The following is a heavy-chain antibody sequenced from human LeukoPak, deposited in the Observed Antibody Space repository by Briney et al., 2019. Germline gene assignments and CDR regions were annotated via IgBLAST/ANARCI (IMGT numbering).Heavy chain of an antibody. V-gene: IGHV3-30*02. J-gene: IGHJ3*02. CDR3: AKNYDFWSGYYLGAFDI. CDR1: GFIFSNYG. D-gene: IGHD3-3*01. CDR2: IRFDGTTQ. Sequence: PGGSLRLSCAASGFIFSNYGMHWVRLSPDKGLEWLTFIRFDGTTQYYADSVRGRFTISRDNSKDTVSLQMYSLRAEDTGIYYCAKNYDFWSGYYLGAFDIWGQGTMVTVSS.